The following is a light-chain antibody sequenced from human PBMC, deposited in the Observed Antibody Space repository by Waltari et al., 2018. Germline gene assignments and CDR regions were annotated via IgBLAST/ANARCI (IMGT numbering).Light chain of an antibody. J-gene: IGKJ2*01. Sequence: EILMTQSPATLSVSPGERATLSCRASQSVSSTLAWYQQKPGQAPRLLIYDASTRATGIPARFSGSRSGTEFTLTISSLQSEDFAVYYCQQYSNWYTFGQGTKLEIK. CDR2: DAS. CDR1: QSVSST. V-gene: IGKV3-15*01. CDR3: QQYSNWYT.